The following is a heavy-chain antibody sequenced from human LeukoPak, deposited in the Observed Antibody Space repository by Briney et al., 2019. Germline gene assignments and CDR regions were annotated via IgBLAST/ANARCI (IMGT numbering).Heavy chain of an antibody. CDR2: IYHSGST. V-gene: IGHV4-38-2*01. Sequence: PSETLSLTCAVSSYSISSGYYWGWIRPPPGKGLEWIGSIYHSGSTYYNPSLTSRVTISVDTSKNQFSLKLSSVTAADTAVYYCASLPIRYRSGYYTHVDYWGQGTLVTVSS. D-gene: IGHD3-3*01. CDR1: SYSISSGYY. CDR3: ASLPIRYRSGYYTHVDY. J-gene: IGHJ4*02.